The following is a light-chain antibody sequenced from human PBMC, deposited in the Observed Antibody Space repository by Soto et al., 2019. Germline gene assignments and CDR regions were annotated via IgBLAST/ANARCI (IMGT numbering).Light chain of an antibody. CDR2: AVS. Sequence: LTQPASVSGSPGQSITISCTGTSSDIGADNSVSWYQQHPGKAPQLMIYAVSHRPSRVSSRFSGSKSGNTISLTISGIQAEDEADYYCSSFTTSSHVVFGGGTKVTVL. CDR3: SSFTTSSHVV. V-gene: IGLV2-14*03. J-gene: IGLJ2*01. CDR1: SSDIGADNS.